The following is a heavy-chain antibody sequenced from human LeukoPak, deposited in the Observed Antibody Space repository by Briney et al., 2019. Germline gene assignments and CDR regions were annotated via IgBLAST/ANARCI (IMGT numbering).Heavy chain of an antibody. J-gene: IGHJ3*02. Sequence: GGSLRLSCAASGFTFSSYAMSGVRQAPGKGLEGVSAISGSGGSTYYADSVKGRFTISRDNSKNTLYLQMNRLRAEDTAVYYCAKDQGRYYYDSSGPDAFDIWGQGTMVTVSS. D-gene: IGHD3-22*01. CDR1: GFTFSSYA. CDR2: ISGSGGST. CDR3: AKDQGRYYYDSSGPDAFDI. V-gene: IGHV3-23*01.